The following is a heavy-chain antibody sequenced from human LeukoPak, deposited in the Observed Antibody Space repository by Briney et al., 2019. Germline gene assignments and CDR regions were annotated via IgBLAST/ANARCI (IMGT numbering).Heavy chain of an antibody. CDR1: GGSISSKY. CDR3: ARALAYSSSSNDAFDI. D-gene: IGHD6-6*01. J-gene: IGHJ3*02. CDR2: FHYSGST. Sequence: SETLSLTCIVSGGSISSKYWSWIRQPPGKGLEWIGYFHYSGSTNYKSSLKSRVSMSVDTSKNQFSLRLSSVTAADTAVYYCARALAYSSSSNDAFDIWGQGTMVTVSS. V-gene: IGHV4-59*01.